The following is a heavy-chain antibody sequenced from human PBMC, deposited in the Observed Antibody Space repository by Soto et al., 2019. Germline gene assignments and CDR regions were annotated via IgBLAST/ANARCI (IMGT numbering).Heavy chain of an antibody. CDR3: VRDGGAGGKTYFDY. CDR2: IYFNGRT. D-gene: IGHD1-26*01. J-gene: IGHJ4*02. Sequence: SETQSLTCTVSGGSLSSGFYYWSWIRQPPGKGPEWIGYIYFNGRTHYNPSLMSRVTISLDISKNQFSLKLNSVTAADAAMYYCVRDGGAGGKTYFDYCGQGSLATVSS. V-gene: IGHV4-61*01. CDR1: GGSLSSGFYY.